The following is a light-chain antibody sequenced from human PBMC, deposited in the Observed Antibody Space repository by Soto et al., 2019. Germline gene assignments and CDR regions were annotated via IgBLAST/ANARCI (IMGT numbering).Light chain of an antibody. J-gene: IGKJ5*01. Sequence: DIVMTQSPDSLAVSLGGSATINCKSSQIVLYSSNNKNYLAWYQQKPGQPPKLLIYWASTRESGVPDRLSGSGSGTDFTLTISSLQAEDVAVYYCQQYYSAPITFGQGTRLEIK. V-gene: IGKV4-1*01. CDR2: WAS. CDR1: QIVLYSSNNKNY. CDR3: QQYYSAPIT.